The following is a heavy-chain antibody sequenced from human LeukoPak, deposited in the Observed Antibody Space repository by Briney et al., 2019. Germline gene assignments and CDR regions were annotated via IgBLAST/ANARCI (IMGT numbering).Heavy chain of an antibody. CDR1: GYTFTSYG. CDR3: ARGDGSYYGY. J-gene: IGHJ4*02. Sequence: ASVKVSCKASGYTFTSYGISWVRQAPGQGLEWMGWMNPNSGNTGYAQKFQGRVTMTRNTSISTAYMELSSLRSEDTAVYYCARGDGSYYGYWGQGTLVTVSS. CDR2: MNPNSGNT. V-gene: IGHV1-8*02. D-gene: IGHD1-26*01.